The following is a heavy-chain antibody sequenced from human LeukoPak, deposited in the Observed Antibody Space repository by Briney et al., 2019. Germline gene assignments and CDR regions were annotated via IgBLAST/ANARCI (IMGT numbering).Heavy chain of an antibody. CDR1: GYSFIGYH. V-gene: IGHV1-2*02. CDR3: SRASISVAAVAGY. D-gene: IGHD6-19*01. J-gene: IGHJ1*01. Sequence: SVKVSCKASGYSFIGYHMHWVRQPPGQGLEWMGWIDPNSGGTNYAQKFQGRVTMNRDPSITTVYMELRRLRSDDTAVYYCSRASISVAAVAGYWGQSTLVSVSS. CDR2: IDPNSGGT.